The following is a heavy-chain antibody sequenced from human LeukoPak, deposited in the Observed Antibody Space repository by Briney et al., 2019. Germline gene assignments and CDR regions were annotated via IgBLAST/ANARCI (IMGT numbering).Heavy chain of an antibody. CDR2: IYHSGST. J-gene: IGHJ4*02. D-gene: IGHD2-2*01. V-gene: IGHV4-38-2*02. CDR3: ARQVPAAIFDY. Sequence: SETLSLTCTVSGYSINRGYYWGWIRQPPGTGLEWIGSIYHSGSTHYNPSLKSRVTIPVDTSKNQFSLKLSSVTAADTAVYYCARQVPAAIFDYWGQGTLVTVSS. CDR1: GYSINRGYY.